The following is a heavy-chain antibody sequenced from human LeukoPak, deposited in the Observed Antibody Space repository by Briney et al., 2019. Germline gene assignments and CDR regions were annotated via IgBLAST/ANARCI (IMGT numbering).Heavy chain of an antibody. Sequence: GGSLRLSCAASGFTFSSYAMNWVRQAPGKGLEWVSAISGSGGSTYYADSVKGRFTISRDNSKNTLYLQMNSLRAEDTAVYYCAKDNSYSSGWYVYWGQGTLVTVSS. CDR1: GFTFSSYA. V-gene: IGHV3-23*01. CDR2: ISGSGGST. J-gene: IGHJ4*02. CDR3: AKDNSYSSGWYVY. D-gene: IGHD6-19*01.